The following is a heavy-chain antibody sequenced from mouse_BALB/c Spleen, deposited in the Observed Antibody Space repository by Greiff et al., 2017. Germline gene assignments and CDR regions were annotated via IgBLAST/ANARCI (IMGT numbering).Heavy chain of an antibody. CDR3: ARDTTNFDY. V-gene: IGHV3-2*02. Sequence: EVQLQQSGPGLVKPSQSLSLTCTVTGYSITSDYAWNWIRQFPGNKLEWMGYISYSGSTSYNPSLKSRISITRDTSKNQFFLQLNSVTTEDTATYYCARDTTNFDYWGQGTTLTVSS. J-gene: IGHJ2*01. CDR2: ISYSGST. D-gene: IGHD1-1*01. CDR1: GYSITSDYA.